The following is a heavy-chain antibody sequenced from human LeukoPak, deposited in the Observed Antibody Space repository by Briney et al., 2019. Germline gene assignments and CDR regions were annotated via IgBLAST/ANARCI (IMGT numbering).Heavy chain of an antibody. V-gene: IGHV3-23*01. J-gene: IGHJ4*02. Sequence: GGSLRLSCTASGFTFSSYAMNWVRQAPGKGLEWVSGIGAGGTFTYYADSVKGRFTISRDNSRNSLYLQMNSLRADATAVYYCANNHDYTTYADYFAYCGEGTLVSASS. CDR2: IGAGGTFT. D-gene: IGHD4-11*01. CDR1: GFTFSSYA. CDR3: ANNHDYTTYADYFAY.